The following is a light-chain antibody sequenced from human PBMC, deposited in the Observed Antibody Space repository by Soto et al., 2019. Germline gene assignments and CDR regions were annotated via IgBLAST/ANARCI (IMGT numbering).Light chain of an antibody. Sequence: EIAMTQSPATLSVSPGERATLSCRASQSISTDLAWYQQIPGQPPRLLIYSASTRATGVPARFTGSGSGSEFTTTISRRPYEFFAIYCWQHGNSWPITFGQGTRLEI. CDR2: SAS. V-gene: IGKV3-15*01. J-gene: IGKJ2*01. CDR3: QHGNSWPIT. CDR1: QSISTD.